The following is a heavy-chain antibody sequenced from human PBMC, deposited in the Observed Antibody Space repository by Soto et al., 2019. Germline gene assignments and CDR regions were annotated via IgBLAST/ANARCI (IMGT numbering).Heavy chain of an antibody. J-gene: IGHJ4*02. CDR2: ISAYNGNT. CDR1: GYTFTSYG. V-gene: IGHV1-18*01. D-gene: IGHD4-17*01. CDR3: ASSNSDYGANA. Sequence: QVQLVQSGAEVKKPGASVKVSCKASGYTFTSYGISWVRQAPGQGLEWMGWISAYNGNTNYAQKLQGRVTMPTDTSTSTADMELRSLRSDDTAVYYCASSNSDYGANAWGQGTLVTVSS.